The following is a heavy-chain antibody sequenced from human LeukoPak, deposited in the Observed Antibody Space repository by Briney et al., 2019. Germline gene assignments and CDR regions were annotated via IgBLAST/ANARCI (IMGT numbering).Heavy chain of an antibody. Sequence: PSETLSLTCTVSGGSISSGDYYWSWIRQPPGKGLEWIGYIYYSGSTFHYNPSLKSRVTISVDTSKNQFSLKLSSVTAADTAVYYCARPNSGWYGDFEHWGQGTLVTVSS. D-gene: IGHD6-19*01. V-gene: IGHV4-30-4*08. J-gene: IGHJ1*01. CDR2: IYYSGST. CDR3: ARPNSGWYGDFEH. CDR1: GGSISSGDYY.